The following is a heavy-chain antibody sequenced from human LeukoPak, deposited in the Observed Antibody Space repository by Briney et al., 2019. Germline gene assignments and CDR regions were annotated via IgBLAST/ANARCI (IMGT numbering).Heavy chain of an antibody. Sequence: SETLSLTCTVSGGSISSNYWSWIRQPPGQGLEWIGYIYYSGSTYYNPSLKSRVTISVDTSKNQFSLKLSSVTAADTAVYYCASRILTGEYYFDYWGQGTLVTVSS. V-gene: IGHV4-59*06. J-gene: IGHJ4*02. CDR3: ASRILTGEYYFDY. CDR1: GGSISSNY. CDR2: IYYSGST. D-gene: IGHD7-27*01.